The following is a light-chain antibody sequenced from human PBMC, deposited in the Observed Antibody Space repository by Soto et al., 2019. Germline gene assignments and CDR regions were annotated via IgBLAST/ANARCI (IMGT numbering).Light chain of an antibody. J-gene: IGKJ1*01. CDR1: QTISSW. CDR3: QQYSNYSPWT. CDR2: DAS. Sequence: IQMTQSPSTLSASVGDRVTITCRASQTISSWLAWYQQKPGKAPKLLIYDASSLESGVPSRFSGSGSGTEFTLTISSLQPDDFATYYCQQYSNYSPWTFGQGTKVDIK. V-gene: IGKV1-5*01.